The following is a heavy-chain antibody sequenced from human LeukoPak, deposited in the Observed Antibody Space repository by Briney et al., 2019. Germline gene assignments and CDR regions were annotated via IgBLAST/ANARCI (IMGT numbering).Heavy chain of an antibody. V-gene: IGHV3-64*01. CDR1: GFTFSNHA. J-gene: IGHJ4*02. CDR3: AGLIIDGSARAFDY. CDR2: VSANGVST. Sequence: PGGSLRLSCAASGFTFSNHAMHWVRQAPGKGLESVSAVSANGVSTYYANSVKGRFTISRDNSKNTLFLQMGSLRVEDMAVVNCAGLIIDGSARAFDYWGQGTLVTVSS. D-gene: IGHD3-10*01.